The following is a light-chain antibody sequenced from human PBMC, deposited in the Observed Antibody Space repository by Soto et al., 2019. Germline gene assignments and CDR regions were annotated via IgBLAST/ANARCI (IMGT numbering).Light chain of an antibody. V-gene: IGKV1-6*01. J-gene: IGKJ1*01. CDR3: LQDHDDSWT. CDR2: AAS. Sequence: TQMTQAPSSLSASVVDRITITFRASRDIVSDLSWYQQKPGKAPTLLIYAASNLQSGVPSRFRGSRSGTEFTLTVSSLQPEDFATYYCLQDHDDSWTFGQGTKVDIK. CDR1: RDIVSD.